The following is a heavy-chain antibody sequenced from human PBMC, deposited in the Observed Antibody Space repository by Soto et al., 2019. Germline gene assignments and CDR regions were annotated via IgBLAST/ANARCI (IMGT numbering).Heavy chain of an antibody. CDR2: INHSGST. CDR1: GGSFSGYY. J-gene: IGHJ6*03. D-gene: IGHD1-7*01. Sequence: SETLSLTCAVYGGSFSGYYWSWIRQPPGKGLEWIGEINHSGSTNYNPSLKSRVTISVDTSKNQFSLKLSSVTAADTAVYYCARGGLELKVYYYYYMDVWGKGTTVT. V-gene: IGHV4-34*01. CDR3: ARGGLELKVYYYYYMDV.